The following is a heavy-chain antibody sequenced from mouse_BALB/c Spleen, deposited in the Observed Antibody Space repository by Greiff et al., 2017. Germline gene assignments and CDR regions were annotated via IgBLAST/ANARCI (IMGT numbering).Heavy chain of an antibody. CDR2: IYPYNGGT. Sequence: EVQLQQSGPELVKPGASVKISCKASGYTFTDYNMHWVKQSHGKSLEWIGYIYPYNGGTGYNQKFKSKATLTVDNSSSTAYMELRSLTSEDSAVYYCARIHYYEEIWFAYWGQGTLVTVSA. V-gene: IGHV1S29*02. CDR3: ARIHYYEEIWFAY. D-gene: IGHD1-2*01. CDR1: GYTFTDYN. J-gene: IGHJ3*01.